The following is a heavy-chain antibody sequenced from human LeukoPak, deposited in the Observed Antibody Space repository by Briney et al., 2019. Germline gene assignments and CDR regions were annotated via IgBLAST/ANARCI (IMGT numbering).Heavy chain of an antibody. CDR2: ISYDGSNK. D-gene: IGHD4-11*01. J-gene: IGHJ3*01. V-gene: IGHV3-30*03. CDR1: GFTFSSYG. CDR3: ASDYPGD. Sequence: GGSLRLSCAASGFTFSSYGMHWVRQAPGRGLEWVALISYDGSNKGYPDSVKGRFTISRDNSKNTLYLQMNSLRAEDTAVYYCASDYPGDWGQGTMVTVSS.